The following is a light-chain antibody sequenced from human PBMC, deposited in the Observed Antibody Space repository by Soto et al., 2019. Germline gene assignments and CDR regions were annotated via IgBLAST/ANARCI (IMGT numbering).Light chain of an antibody. V-gene: IGKV3-15*01. CDR1: QSISSN. CDR2: GAS. CDR3: QQYGSSGT. J-gene: IGKJ1*01. Sequence: EIVMTQSPATLSVSPGERDSLSCRASQSISSNLAWYQQKPGQAPRLLIYGASTRATGIPARFSGSGSGTDFTLTISRLEPEDFAVYYCQQYGSSGTFGQGTKVDIK.